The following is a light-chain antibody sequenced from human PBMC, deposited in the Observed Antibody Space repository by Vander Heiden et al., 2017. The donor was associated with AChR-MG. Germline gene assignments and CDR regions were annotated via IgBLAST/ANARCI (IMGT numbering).Light chain of an antibody. CDR1: DSNIGAGYA. CDR2: SNT. J-gene: IGLJ2*01. Sequence: QSVLTQPPSVSGAPGQTVTISCSGTDSNIGAGYAVHWYQQLPGRAPKVLIFSNTDQHSGVPDRFSGSRSATSAFLTISGLQVEDEALYYCQSYDRSLSVWDFGGGTKLTVL. V-gene: IGLV1-40*01. CDR3: QSYDRSLSVWD.